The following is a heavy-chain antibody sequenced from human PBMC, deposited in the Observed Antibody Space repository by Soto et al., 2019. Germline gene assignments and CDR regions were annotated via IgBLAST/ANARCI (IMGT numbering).Heavy chain of an antibody. V-gene: IGHV2-26*01. CDR3: ARMNVDSYQFYCAMDV. D-gene: IGHD4-17*01. Sequence: PTETLTLTCTVSGFSLTTGKMGVSWIRQPPGKALEWLAHIFSDNERSYSTSLQGRLTISKDTSGSQVVLSMTNVDPVDTATYYCARMNVDSYQFYCAMDVWGQGTTVTVSS. CDR1: GFSLTTGKMG. CDR2: IFSDNER. J-gene: IGHJ6*02.